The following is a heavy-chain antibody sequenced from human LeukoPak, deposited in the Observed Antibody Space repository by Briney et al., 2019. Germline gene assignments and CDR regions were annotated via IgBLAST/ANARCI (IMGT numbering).Heavy chain of an antibody. V-gene: IGHV1-46*01. Sequence: ASVKVSCKASGYTFTNYYVHWVRQAPGRGLEWMGIINPSGGSTSYAQKFQGRVTMTRDMSTSTVYMELSSLRSEDTAVYYCARDSEQFLSGNYHGSLDYWGQGTLVTVSS. CDR1: GYTFTNYY. J-gene: IGHJ4*02. CDR2: INPSGGST. CDR3: ARDSEQFLSGNYHGSLDY. D-gene: IGHD1-26*01.